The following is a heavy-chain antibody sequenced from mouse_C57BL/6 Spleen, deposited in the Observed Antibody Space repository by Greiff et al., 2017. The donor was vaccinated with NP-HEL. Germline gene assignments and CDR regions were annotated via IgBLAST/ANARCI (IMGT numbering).Heavy chain of an antibody. CDR2: IYPRDGST. CDR1: GYTFTDHT. J-gene: IGHJ4*01. V-gene: IGHV1-78*01. D-gene: IGHD1-1*01. Sequence: VQLQQSDAELVKPGASVKISCKVSGYTFTDHTIHWMKQRPEQGLEWIGYIYPRDGSTKYNEKFKGKATLTADKSSSTAYMQLNSLTSEDSAVYFWAREEYYYGSSAPAMDYWGQGTSVTVSS. CDR3: AREEYYYGSSAPAMDY.